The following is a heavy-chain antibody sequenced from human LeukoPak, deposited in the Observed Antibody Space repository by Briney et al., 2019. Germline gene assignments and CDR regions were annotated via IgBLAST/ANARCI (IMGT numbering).Heavy chain of an antibody. J-gene: IGHJ4*02. CDR3: ARGRGIAVAGTTALGGY. Sequence: KPSETLSLTCAVYGGSFSGYYWSWIRQPPGKGLEWIGEINHSGSTNYNPSLKSRVTISVDTSKNQFSLKLSSVTAADTAVYYCARGRGIAVAGTTALGGYWGQGTLVTVSS. V-gene: IGHV4-34*01. CDR1: GGSFSGYY. CDR2: INHSGST. D-gene: IGHD6-19*01.